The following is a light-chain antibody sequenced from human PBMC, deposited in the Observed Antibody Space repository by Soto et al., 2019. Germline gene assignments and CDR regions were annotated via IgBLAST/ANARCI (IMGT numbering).Light chain of an antibody. Sequence: DIVMTQSPDSLAVSLGERATINCKSSQSVLYNSDNKNYLAWYQQKAGQPPKLLIYWASTRDSGVPDRFSGSWSGADFNLTINYLQAEDVAVYYCQQYYTTLSFGGGTKVEIK. CDR2: WAS. V-gene: IGKV4-1*01. CDR3: QQYYTTLS. CDR1: QSVLYNSDNKNY. J-gene: IGKJ4*01.